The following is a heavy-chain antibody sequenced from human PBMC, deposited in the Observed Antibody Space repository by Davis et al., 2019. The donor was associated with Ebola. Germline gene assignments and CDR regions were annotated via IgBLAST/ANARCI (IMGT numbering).Heavy chain of an antibody. J-gene: IGHJ6*02. CDR3: ARDRRGSSGWPEPDLGMDV. CDR2: ISSNGGST. D-gene: IGHD6-19*01. V-gene: IGHV3-64*04. CDR1: GFTFSSYA. Sequence: GESLKISCSASGFTFSSYAMHWVRQAPGKGLEYVSAISSNGGSTYYADSVKGRFTISRDNSKNTLYLQMNSLRAEDTAVYYCARDRRGSSGWPEPDLGMDVWGQGTTVTVSS.